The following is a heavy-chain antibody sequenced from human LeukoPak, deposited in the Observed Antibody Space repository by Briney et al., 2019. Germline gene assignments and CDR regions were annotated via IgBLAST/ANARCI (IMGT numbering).Heavy chain of an antibody. D-gene: IGHD4-17*01. J-gene: IGHJ4*01. V-gene: IGHV3-30*03. Sequence: GGSLRLSCAASGFTFSSYSMNWVRQAPGKGLEWVAAISSDGSNKKYADSVKGRFTTSRDNSKNTLYLQMNSLRAEDTAVYYCARDYGADYWGQGTLVTVSS. CDR2: ISSDGSNK. CDR1: GFTFSSYS. CDR3: ARDYGADY.